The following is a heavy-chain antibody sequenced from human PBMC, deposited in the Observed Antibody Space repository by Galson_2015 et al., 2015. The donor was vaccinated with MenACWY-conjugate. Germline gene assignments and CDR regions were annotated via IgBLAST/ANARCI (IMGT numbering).Heavy chain of an antibody. CDR2: IYYSGST. D-gene: IGHD1-14*01. CDR1: GGSISSYY. J-gene: IGHJ3*02. CDR3: ARYKNRAFDI. Sequence: ETLSLTCTVSGGSISSYYWSWIRPPPGKGLEWIGYIYYSGSTNYNPSLKSRVTISVDTSKNQFSLKLSSVTAADTAVYYCARYKNRAFDIWGQGTMVTVSS. V-gene: IGHV4-59*01.